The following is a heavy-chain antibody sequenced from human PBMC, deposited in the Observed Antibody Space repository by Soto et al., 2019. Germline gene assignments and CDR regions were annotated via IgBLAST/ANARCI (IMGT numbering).Heavy chain of an antibody. Sequence: SETLSLTCTVSGGSISSSYYFWGWIRQPPGKGLEWIGSIYYSGNTYYNPSLNSRVTISVDTSKNQFSLKLSSVTAADTAVYYCARHPGSATTLFDYWGQGTLVTVSS. D-gene: IGHD5-12*01. CDR1: GGSISSSYYF. CDR2: IYYSGNT. CDR3: ARHPGSATTLFDY. J-gene: IGHJ4*02. V-gene: IGHV4-39*01.